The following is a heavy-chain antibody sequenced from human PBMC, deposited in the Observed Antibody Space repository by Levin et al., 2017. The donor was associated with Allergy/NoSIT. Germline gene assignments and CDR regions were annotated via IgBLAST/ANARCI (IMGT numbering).Heavy chain of an antibody. D-gene: IGHD3-3*02. J-gene: IGHJ3*01. Sequence: SGSTSGSTFSNYGVSWVRQAPGKGLEWVSGISSSGQITYYADSVKGRFAVSRDNSRNLLSLHMNALTAADTAVYYCAKWLSSIWYSPFDVWGPGTTVTVSS. CDR3: AKWLSSIWYSPFDV. V-gene: IGHV3-23*01. CDR1: GSTFSNYG. CDR2: ISSSGQIT.